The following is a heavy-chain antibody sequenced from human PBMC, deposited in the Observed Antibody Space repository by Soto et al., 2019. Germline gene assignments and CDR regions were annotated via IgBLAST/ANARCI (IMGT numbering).Heavy chain of an antibody. D-gene: IGHD5-12*01. V-gene: IGHV3-30*03. CDR2: ISYDGNKS. CDR3: TTGIVAKTSHFDH. CDR1: GISFSVYG. J-gene: IGHJ4*02. Sequence: GGSLRLSCAVSGISFSVYGMHWVRQAPGKGLEWVAMISYDGNKSSYGDSVKGRFTISRDNSKNLLYLHMTSLRTEDTAVYYCTTGIVAKTSHFDHWGQGTLVTVSS.